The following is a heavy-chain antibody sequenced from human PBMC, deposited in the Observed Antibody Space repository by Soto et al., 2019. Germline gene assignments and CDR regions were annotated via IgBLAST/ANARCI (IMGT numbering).Heavy chain of an antibody. D-gene: IGHD3-9*01. CDR2: IYSGGTT. CDR3: ARDWYYDNYYYYGMDV. CDR1: GFTVSSTY. V-gene: IGHV3-53*01. Sequence: PGGSLRLSCAASGFTVSSTYMTWVRQAPGKGLEWVSAIYSGGTTYYADSVKGRFTISRDNSKNTLYLQMNSLRAEDTAVYYCARDWYYDNYYYYGMDVWGQGTTVTGSS. J-gene: IGHJ6*02.